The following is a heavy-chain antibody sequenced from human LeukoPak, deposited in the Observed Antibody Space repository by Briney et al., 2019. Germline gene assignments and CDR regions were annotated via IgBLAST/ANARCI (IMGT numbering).Heavy chain of an antibody. CDR1: GGSFSGYY. D-gene: IGHD3-10*01. CDR2: INHSGST. J-gene: IGHJ4*02. V-gene: IGHV4-34*01. Sequence: PSETLSLTCAVYGGSFSGYYWSWIRQPPGKGLEWIGEINHSGSTNYNPSLKSRVTTSVDTSKNQFSLKLSSVTAADTAVYYCARGGGYYGSGSPFDYWGQGTLVTVSS. CDR3: ARGGGYYGSGSPFDY.